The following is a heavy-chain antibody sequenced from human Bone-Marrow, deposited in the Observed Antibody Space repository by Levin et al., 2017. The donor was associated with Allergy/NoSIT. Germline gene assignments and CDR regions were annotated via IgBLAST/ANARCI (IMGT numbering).Heavy chain of an antibody. V-gene: IGHV4-59*01. CDR2: IYYSGST. CDR1: GGSISSYY. D-gene: IGHD2-2*02. CDR3: ARGADTPNYYYYYGMDV. Sequence: PGGSLRLSCTVSGGSISSYYWSWIRQPPGKGLEWIGYIYYSGSTNYNPSLKSRVTISVDTSKNQFSLKLSSVTAADTAVYYCARGADTPNYYYYYGMDVWGQGTTVTVSS. J-gene: IGHJ6*02.